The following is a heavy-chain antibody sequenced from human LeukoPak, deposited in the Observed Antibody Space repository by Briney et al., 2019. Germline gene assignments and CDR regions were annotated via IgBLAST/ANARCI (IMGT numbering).Heavy chain of an antibody. CDR2: MSDDGSRQ. CDR1: GFTFSNYA. J-gene: IGHJ4*02. D-gene: IGHD3-16*01. Sequence: QAGRSLRLSCAATGFTFSNYAIHWGRQAPGKGLEWVAFMSDDGSRQHYADSVKGRFTISRDNSKNTPNLQMNSLRAEDTAVYYCVKNRTGTYTLDYWGQGTLVTVSS. V-gene: IGHV3-30-3*02. CDR3: VKNRTGTYTLDY.